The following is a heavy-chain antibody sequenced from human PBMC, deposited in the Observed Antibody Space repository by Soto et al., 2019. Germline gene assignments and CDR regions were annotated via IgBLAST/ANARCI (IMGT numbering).Heavy chain of an antibody. J-gene: IGHJ4*02. Sequence: ASVKVSCKASGYTFTAYSMHWVRQAPGQGLEWVGWFNPNSGDTIYAQKFQGRVTLTRDTSIGTAYMELYSLTSDDTAVYYCAREAPAAISTDYWGQGTLVTVSS. D-gene: IGHD6-13*01. CDR2: FNPNSGDT. CDR3: AREAPAAISTDY. V-gene: IGHV1-2*02. CDR1: GYTFTAYS.